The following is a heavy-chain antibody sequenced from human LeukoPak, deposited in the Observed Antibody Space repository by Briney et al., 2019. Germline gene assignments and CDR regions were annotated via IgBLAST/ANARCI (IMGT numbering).Heavy chain of an antibody. V-gene: IGHV3-15*01. CDR2: IKSKTDGGTT. Sequence: GGSLRLSCAASGFTFSNAWMSWVRQAPGKGLEWVGRIKSKTDGGTTDYAAPVKGRFTISRDDSKNTLYLQMNSLRADDTAVYYCARPPRFCSGDTCSTFWYFDIWGRGTLVTVSS. D-gene: IGHD2-15*01. CDR3: ARPPRFCSGDTCSTFWYFDI. J-gene: IGHJ2*01. CDR1: GFTFSNAW.